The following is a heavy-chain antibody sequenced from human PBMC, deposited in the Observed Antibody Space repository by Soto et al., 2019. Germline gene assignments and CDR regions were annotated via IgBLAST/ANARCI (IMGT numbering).Heavy chain of an antibody. J-gene: IGHJ4*02. CDR1: GFTFSSYS. D-gene: IGHD3-10*01. V-gene: IGHV3-30*03. CDR3: ASKYYYGSGSYRN. Sequence: GGSLRLSCAASGFTFSSYSMHWVRQAPGKGLEWVAVISYDGSNKYYADSVKGRFTISRDNSKNTLYLQMNSLRAEDTAVYYCASKYYYGSGSYRNWGQGTLVTSPQ. CDR2: ISYDGSNK.